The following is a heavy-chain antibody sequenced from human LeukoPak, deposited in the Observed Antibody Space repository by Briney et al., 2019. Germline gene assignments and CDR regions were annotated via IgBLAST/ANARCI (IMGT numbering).Heavy chain of an antibody. D-gene: IGHD3-16*01. CDR2: INPSGGTT. J-gene: IGHJ5*02. CDR3: ARDALSYDYSWGSYGHLWIDP. Sequence: GASVRVSCKASGYTFTRYYMHWVRQAPGQGLEWMGIINPSGGTTDYAQKFHGRITVTRDTSTSTVYMELTSLTSEDTAVYYCARDALSYDYSWGSYGHLWIDPWGQGTLVTVSS. V-gene: IGHV1-46*01. CDR1: GYTFTRYY.